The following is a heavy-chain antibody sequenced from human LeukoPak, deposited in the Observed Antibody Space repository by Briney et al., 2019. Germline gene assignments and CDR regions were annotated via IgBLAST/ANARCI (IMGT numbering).Heavy chain of an antibody. CDR3: ARRLYAIDLNWFDP. CDR2: IYYSGST. Sequence: SETLSLTCTVSGGSISSSSYNWGWIRQPPGKGLEWFGSIYYSGSTYYNPSLKSRVTISVDTSKNQFSLKLSSVTAADTAVYYCARRLYAIDLNWFDPWGQGTLVTVSS. D-gene: IGHD2-8*01. V-gene: IGHV4-39*01. CDR1: GGSISSSSYN. J-gene: IGHJ5*02.